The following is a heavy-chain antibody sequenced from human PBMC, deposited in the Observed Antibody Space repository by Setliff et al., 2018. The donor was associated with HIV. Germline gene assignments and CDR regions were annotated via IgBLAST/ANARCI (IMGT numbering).Heavy chain of an antibody. J-gene: IGHJ4*02. CDR3: ARGDSFVYSYVYPDY. D-gene: IGHD3-22*01. V-gene: IGHV3-48*03. CDR2: ISSSGSHT. CDR1: GFTFNNYE. Sequence: GGSLRLSCAGSGFTFNNYEMNWVRQTPGKGLEWVSYISSSGSHTYYADSVKGRFTVSRENAKSSLYLQMNSLRAEDTAIYYCARGDSFVYSYVYPDYWGQGTLVTVSS.